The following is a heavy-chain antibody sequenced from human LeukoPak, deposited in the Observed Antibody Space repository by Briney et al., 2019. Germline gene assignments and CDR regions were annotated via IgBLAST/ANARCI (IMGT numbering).Heavy chain of an antibody. Sequence: GGSLRLSCVASGFTFRNSGMDWVRQTPGKGLEWVSYISATSSTVNYADSVKGRFTISRDNAKASLYLQMSSLRPDDTAVYYCARGGAARPDYWGQGTLVTVSS. CDR2: ISATSSTV. D-gene: IGHD6-6*01. CDR3: ARGGAARPDY. J-gene: IGHJ4*02. CDR1: GFTFRNSG. V-gene: IGHV3-48*01.